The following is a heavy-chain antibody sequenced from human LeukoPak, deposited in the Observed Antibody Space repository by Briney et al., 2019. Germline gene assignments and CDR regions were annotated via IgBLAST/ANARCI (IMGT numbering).Heavy chain of an antibody. J-gene: IGHJ6*02. CDR2: ISAYNGNT. CDR3: ARDGAYCGGDCYPNYYYYYGMDV. V-gene: IGHV1-18*01. CDR1: GYTFTSYG. D-gene: IGHD2-21*02. Sequence: GASVKVSCKASGYTFTSYGISWVRQAPGQGLEWMGWISAYNGNTNYAQKLQGRVTMTTDTSTSTAYMELRSLRSGDTAVYYCARDGAYCGGDCYPNYYYYYGMDVWGQGTTVTVSS.